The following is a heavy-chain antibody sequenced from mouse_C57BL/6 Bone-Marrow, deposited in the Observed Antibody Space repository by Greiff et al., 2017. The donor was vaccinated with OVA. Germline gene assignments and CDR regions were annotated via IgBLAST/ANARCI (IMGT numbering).Heavy chain of an antibody. V-gene: IGHV5-16*01. J-gene: IGHJ2*01. CDR2: INYDGSST. D-gene: IGHD1-3*01. CDR3: AREGSGRGYFDY. Sequence: EVMLVESAGGLVQPGRSMKLSCTASGFTFSDYYMAWVRQVPEKGLEWVANINYDGSSTYYLDSLKSRFIISRDNAKNILYLQMSSLKSEDTATYYCAREGSGRGYFDYWGQGTTLTVSS. CDR1: GFTFSDYY.